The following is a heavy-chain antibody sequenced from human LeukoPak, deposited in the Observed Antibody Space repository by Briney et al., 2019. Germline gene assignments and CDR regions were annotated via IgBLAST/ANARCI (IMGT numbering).Heavy chain of an antibody. Sequence: GGSLRLSCAASGFTFSDYWMSWVRRAPGRGLECMANIKKDGTETYYVDSVEGRVTISRDNAKNSLYLQINSLRADDTAFYYCARDLGGWYFDLWGRGTLVIVSS. CDR1: GFTFSDYW. V-gene: IGHV3-7*01. CDR2: IKKDGTET. CDR3: ARDLGGWYFDL. D-gene: IGHD7-27*01. J-gene: IGHJ2*01.